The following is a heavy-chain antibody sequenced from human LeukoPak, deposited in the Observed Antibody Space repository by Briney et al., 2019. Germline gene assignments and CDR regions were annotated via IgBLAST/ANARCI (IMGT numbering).Heavy chain of an antibody. V-gene: IGHV3-74*01. D-gene: IGHD3-9*01. CDR3: ARGLRYFGMPCGLDY. Sequence: GGSLRLSCAASGFTFSSYWMHWVRQAPGKGLVWVSRINSDGSSTSYADSVKGRFTISRDNAKNSLYLQMNSLRAEDTAVYYCARGLRYFGMPCGLDYWGQGTLVTVSS. CDR1: GFTFSSYW. J-gene: IGHJ4*02. CDR2: INSDGSST.